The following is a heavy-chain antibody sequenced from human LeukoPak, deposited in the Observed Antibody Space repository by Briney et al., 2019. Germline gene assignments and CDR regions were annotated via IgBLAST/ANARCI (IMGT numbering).Heavy chain of an antibody. Sequence: SVKVSCKHSVGTLSSYAISGVPQAPGQGREWMGWIFPIFGTANYAQKFQGRVTITPDESTSTAYMELSSLRSEDTAVYYCAGGVGTGTTAYYYYMDVWGEGTTVTVSS. V-gene: IGHV1-69*13. CDR2: IFPIFGTA. CDR3: AGGVGTGTTAYYYYMDV. CDR1: VGTLSSYA. J-gene: IGHJ6*03. D-gene: IGHD1-7*01.